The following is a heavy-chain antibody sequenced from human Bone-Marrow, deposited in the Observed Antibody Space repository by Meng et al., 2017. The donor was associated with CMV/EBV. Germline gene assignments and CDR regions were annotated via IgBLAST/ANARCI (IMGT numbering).Heavy chain of an antibody. D-gene: IGHD3-10*01. CDR2: IYHSGST. Sequence: ESLKISCAASGFTFSSYAMSWVRQPPGKGLEWIGEIYHSGSTNYNPSLKSRVTISVDKSKNQFSLKLSSVTAADTAVYYCARADGSGSSYYYYYGMDVWGQGTTVTVSS. CDR1: GFTFSSYAM. CDR3: ARADGSGSSYYYYYGMDV. V-gene: IGHV4/OR15-8*01. J-gene: IGHJ6*02.